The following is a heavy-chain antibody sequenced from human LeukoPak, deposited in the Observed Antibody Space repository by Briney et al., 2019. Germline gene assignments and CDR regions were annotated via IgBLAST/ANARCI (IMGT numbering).Heavy chain of an antibody. CDR1: GFTFSSYG. CDR2: IWYDGSNK. V-gene: IGHV3-33*06. D-gene: IGHD6-19*01. Sequence: GRSLRLSCAAPGFTFSSYGMHWVRQAPGKGLEWVAVIWYDGSNKYYADSVKGRFTTSRDNSKNTLYLQMNSLRAEDTAVYYCAKDSLDSSGRYYFDYWGQGTLVTVSS. CDR3: AKDSLDSSGRYYFDY. J-gene: IGHJ4*02.